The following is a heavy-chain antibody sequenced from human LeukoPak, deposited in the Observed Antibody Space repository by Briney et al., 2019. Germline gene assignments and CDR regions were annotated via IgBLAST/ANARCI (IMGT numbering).Heavy chain of an antibody. D-gene: IGHD3-16*01. J-gene: IGHJ4*02. V-gene: IGHV3-30*04. Sequence: GGSLRLSCATSGFTFSSYAMHWVRQAPGKGLEWVAVISYDGTNKYYADSVKGRFTISRDNSKNTLYLQMNSLRAEDTAVYYCARVHWSGGVYFDYWGQGTLVTVSS. CDR1: GFTFSSYA. CDR2: ISYDGTNK. CDR3: ARVHWSGGVYFDY.